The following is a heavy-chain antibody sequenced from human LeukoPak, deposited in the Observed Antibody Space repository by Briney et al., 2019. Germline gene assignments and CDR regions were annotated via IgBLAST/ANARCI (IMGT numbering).Heavy chain of an antibody. Sequence: SETLSLTCTVSGGSISSSSYYWSWIRQPPGKGLEWIGYIYYSGSTNYNPSLKSRVTISVDTSKNQFSLKLSSVTAADTAVYYCARAYDSSGYYRNDAFDIWGQGTMVTVSS. CDR2: IYYSGST. CDR3: ARAYDSSGYYRNDAFDI. J-gene: IGHJ3*02. CDR1: GGSISSSSYY. V-gene: IGHV4-61*01. D-gene: IGHD3-22*01.